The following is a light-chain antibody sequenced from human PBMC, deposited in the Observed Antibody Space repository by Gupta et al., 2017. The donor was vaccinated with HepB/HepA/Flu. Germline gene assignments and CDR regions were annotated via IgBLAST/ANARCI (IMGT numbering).Light chain of an antibody. Sequence: DIVMTQSPLSLPVTPGEPASISCRSSQSLLHSNGYYYLDWYLQKPGQSPQLLIYLGSKRASGVTDRFSGSGEGKDFTLKSSRGEDEDGGGYYCMQVLPTWTCGQGTKVEIK. CDR1: QSLLHSNGYYY. J-gene: IGKJ1*01. CDR3: MQVLPTWT. V-gene: IGKV2-28*01. CDR2: LGS.